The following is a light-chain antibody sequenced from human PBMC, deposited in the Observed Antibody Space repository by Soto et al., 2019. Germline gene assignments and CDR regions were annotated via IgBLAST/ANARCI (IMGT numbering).Light chain of an antibody. CDR2: AAS. J-gene: IGKJ1*01. Sequence: DVQLTQSPSSLSASVGDRVTITCRTSQSISTSLNWYQQSPGKAPKLLISAASALQSGVPSRFSGSGSETDFTLTISSLQREDFATYFCQQSYSPPPTFGQGTKVEIK. CDR1: QSISTS. CDR3: QQSYSPPPT. V-gene: IGKV1-39*01.